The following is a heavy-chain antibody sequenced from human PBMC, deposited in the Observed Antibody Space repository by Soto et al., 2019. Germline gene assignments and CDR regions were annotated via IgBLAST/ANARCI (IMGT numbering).Heavy chain of an antibody. CDR2: IWFDGSNK. Sequence: VGSLRLSCAASGFTFSSYAIHWVRQAPGKGLEWVAIIWFDGSNKYYADSVKGRFSISRDNSKNTLFLQMDSLRAEDTAVYYCARGQLPAATTYFEVRGQGLLVTVSS. V-gene: IGHV3-33*01. J-gene: IGHJ4*02. CDR1: GFTFSSYA. CDR3: ARGQLPAATTYFEV. D-gene: IGHD2-15*01.